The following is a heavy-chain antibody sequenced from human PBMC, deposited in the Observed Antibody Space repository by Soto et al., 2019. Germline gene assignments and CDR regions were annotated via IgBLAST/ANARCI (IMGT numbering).Heavy chain of an antibody. Sequence: QVQLQESGPGLVKPSETLSLTCTVSGGSISSYYWSWNRQPAGKGLEWIGRIYTSGSTNYNPSLKSRVTMSVDTSKNQFSLKLSSVTAADTAVYYCARHIVVVPAAIGWFDPWGQGTLVTVSS. V-gene: IGHV4-4*07. CDR3: ARHIVVVPAAIGWFDP. D-gene: IGHD2-2*01. CDR2: IYTSGST. J-gene: IGHJ5*02. CDR1: GGSISSYY.